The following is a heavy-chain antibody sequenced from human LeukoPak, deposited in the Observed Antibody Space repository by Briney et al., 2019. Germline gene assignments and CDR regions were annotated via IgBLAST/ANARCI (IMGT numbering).Heavy chain of an antibody. CDR3: ARDPPYCSGGSCGYFDL. J-gene: IGHJ2*01. CDR2: ISSSSSCI. V-gene: IGHV3-21*01. Sequence: GGSLRLSCAASGFTFSSYSMNWVRQAPGKGLEWVSSISSSSSCIYYADSVKDRFTISRDNAKNSLYLQMNSLRAEDTAVYYCARDPPYCSGGSCGYFDLWGRGTLVTVSS. CDR1: GFTFSSYS. D-gene: IGHD2-15*01.